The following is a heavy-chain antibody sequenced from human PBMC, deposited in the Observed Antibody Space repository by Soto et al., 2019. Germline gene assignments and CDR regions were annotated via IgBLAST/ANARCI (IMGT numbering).Heavy chain of an antibody. CDR2: IYSGGST. J-gene: IGHJ4*02. V-gene: IGHV3-53*01. D-gene: IGHD6-13*01. CDR3: ARESGLQAAAGTLDY. CDR1: GFTVSSNY. Sequence: HPGGSLRLSCAASGFTVSSNYMSWVRQAPGKGLEWVSVIYSGGSTYYADSVKGRFTISRDNSKNTLYLQMNSLRAEDTAVYYCARESGLQAAAGTLDYWGQGTLVTVSS.